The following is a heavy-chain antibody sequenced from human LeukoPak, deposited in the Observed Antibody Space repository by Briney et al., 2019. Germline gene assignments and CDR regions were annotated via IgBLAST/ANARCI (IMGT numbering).Heavy chain of an antibody. CDR1: GYSFSDHY. Sequence: SETLSLTCAVYGYSFSDHYWNWIRQPPGKGLEWIGEINHRASTNYNPSLQRRVTISVDTSKNQFSLRLSSATAADTAVYFCARGQVPAARGHNWFDPWGLGTLVTVSS. D-gene: IGHD2-2*01. J-gene: IGHJ5*02. V-gene: IGHV4-34*01. CDR2: INHRAST. CDR3: ARGQVPAARGHNWFDP.